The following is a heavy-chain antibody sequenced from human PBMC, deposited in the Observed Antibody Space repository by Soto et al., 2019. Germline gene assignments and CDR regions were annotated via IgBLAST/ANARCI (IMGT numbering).Heavy chain of an antibody. Sequence: ASVKVSCKASGYTFTSHYIHLVRQAPGQGPXWRXXIXXAXGXXXYXXXFQGRVTMTRYTSITTVYMELNNLSPEDTAVYYCGRGRSGQLVVFYWGQGTPVTVSS. CDR1: GYTFTSHY. D-gene: IGHD3-10*01. V-gene: IGHV1-2*02. CDR2: IXXAXGXX. CDR3: GRGRSGQLVVFY. J-gene: IGHJ4*02.